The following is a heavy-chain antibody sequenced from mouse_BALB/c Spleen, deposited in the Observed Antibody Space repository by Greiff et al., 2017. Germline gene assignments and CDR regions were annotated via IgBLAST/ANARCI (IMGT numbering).Heavy chain of an antibody. Sequence: QVTLKESGPGILQPSQTLSLTCSFSGFSLSTSGMGVGWIRQPSGKGLEWLAHIWWDDDKRYNPALKSRLTISKDTSSNQVFLKIASVDTADTATYYCARTRDYYGSSPAWFAYWGQGTLVTVSA. D-gene: IGHD1-1*01. CDR1: GFSLSTSGMG. CDR2: IWWDDDK. J-gene: IGHJ3*01. V-gene: IGHV8-8*01. CDR3: ARTRDYYGSSPAWFAY.